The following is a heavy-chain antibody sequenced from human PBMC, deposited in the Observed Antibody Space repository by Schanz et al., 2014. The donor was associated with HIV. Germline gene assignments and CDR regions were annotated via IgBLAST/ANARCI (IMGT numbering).Heavy chain of an antibody. J-gene: IGHJ4*02. CDR3: AREPSFSGLDV. D-gene: IGHD1-1*01. CDR1: GGSFIDHA. Sequence: QVHLEQSGAEVRKPGSSMKVSCKTSGGSFIDHAISWVRQAPGQGLEWMGGIIPLSGTTSYAQTLRGRVTITADKSTSTAYMELTSLRFEDTAVYYCAREPSFSGLDVWGQGTLVTVSS. CDR2: IIPLSGTT. V-gene: IGHV1-69*06.